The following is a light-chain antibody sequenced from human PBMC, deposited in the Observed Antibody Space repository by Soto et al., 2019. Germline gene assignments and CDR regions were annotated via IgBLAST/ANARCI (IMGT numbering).Light chain of an antibody. CDR1: QSLSST. J-gene: IGKJ4*02. CDR2: GAF. Sequence: LTQAPSTLCLPQGERATLSCRASQSLSSTLAWYQQKPGQAPSLLIYGAFTGATGIPARFSGSGSGTEFTLTISSLESEDFALYYCQHCANWPLTFGGGTKVDIK. V-gene: IGKV3-15*01. CDR3: QHCANWPLT.